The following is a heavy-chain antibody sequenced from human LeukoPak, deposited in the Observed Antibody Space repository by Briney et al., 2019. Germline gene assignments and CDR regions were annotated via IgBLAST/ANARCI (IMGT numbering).Heavy chain of an antibody. Sequence: GRSLRLSCAASGFTFSSYGMHWVRQAPGKGLEWVAVISYDGSNKYYADSVKGRFTISRDNSKNTLYLQMNSLRAEDTAVYYCAKVMDSSGYYYFDYWGQGTLVTVSS. D-gene: IGHD3-22*01. CDR3: AKVMDSSGYYYFDY. CDR2: ISYDGSNK. J-gene: IGHJ4*02. V-gene: IGHV3-30*18. CDR1: GFTFSSYG.